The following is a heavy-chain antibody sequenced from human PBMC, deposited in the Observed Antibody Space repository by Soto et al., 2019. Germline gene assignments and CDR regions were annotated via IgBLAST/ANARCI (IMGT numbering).Heavy chain of an antibody. J-gene: IGHJ4*02. D-gene: IGHD2-15*01. CDR3: ARDLNPCSGGSCYSGVY. CDR2: ISGSGGNT. CDR1: GFTFSNYV. Sequence: GGSLRLSCAASGFTFSNYVMSWVRQAPGKGLEWVSSISGSGGNTYYADSVKGRFTISRDNSKNTLYLQMNSLRDEDTAVYYCARDLNPCSGGSCYSGVYWGQGTLVTVSS. V-gene: IGHV3-23*01.